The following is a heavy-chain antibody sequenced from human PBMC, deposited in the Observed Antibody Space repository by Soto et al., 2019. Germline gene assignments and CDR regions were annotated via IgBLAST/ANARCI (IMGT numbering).Heavy chain of an antibody. CDR3: ARHLEIVGSDKWFDP. D-gene: IGHD1-26*01. CDR2: MYSSGTT. J-gene: IGHJ5*02. Sequence: PSETLSLTCTVSGGSISSYSYYWGWIRQPPGKSLQWIGSMYSSGTTYYNPSLKSRVTISVDTSKNQFSLKLSSVAAADTAIYYCARHLEIVGSDKWFDPWGQGTLVTVSS. CDR1: GGSISSYSYY. V-gene: IGHV4-39*01.